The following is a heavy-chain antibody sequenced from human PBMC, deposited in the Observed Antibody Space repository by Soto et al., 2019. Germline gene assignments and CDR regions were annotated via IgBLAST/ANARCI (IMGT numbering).Heavy chain of an antibody. CDR2: ISYDGSNK. J-gene: IGHJ4*02. CDR1: GFTFSSYG. V-gene: IGHV3-30*03. Sequence: QVQLVESGGGVVQPGRSLRLSCAASGFTFSSYGMHWVRQAPGKGLEWVAVISYDGSNKYYADSVKGRFTISRDNSKNTLYLQMNSLRAEDTAVYYCATTTVVTPWVHQYRYFDYWVQGTLVTVSS. CDR3: ATTTVVTPWVHQYRYFDY. D-gene: IGHD4-17*01.